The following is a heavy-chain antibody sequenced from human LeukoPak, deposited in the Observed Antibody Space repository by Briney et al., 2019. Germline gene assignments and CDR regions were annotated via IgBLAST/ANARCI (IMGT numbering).Heavy chain of an antibody. CDR3: ARVVSEGKYVRVGGYYYYGMDV. CDR2: IYYSGST. D-gene: IGHD3-10*01. CDR1: GGSISSGDYY. Sequence: PSETLSLTCTVSGGSISSGDYYWRWIRQPPGKGLEWIVYIYYSGSTYYNPSLKSRVTISVDTSKNQFSLKLSSVTAADTAVYYCARVVSEGKYVRVGGYYYYGMDVWGKGTTVTVSS. V-gene: IGHV4-30-4*01. J-gene: IGHJ6*04.